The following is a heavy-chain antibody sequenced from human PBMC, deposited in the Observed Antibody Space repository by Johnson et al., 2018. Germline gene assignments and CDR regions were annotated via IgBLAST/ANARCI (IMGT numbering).Heavy chain of an antibody. J-gene: IGHJ6*02. CDR2: IIPIFGTA. CDR3: ARRNPNYHPHYYDGMDV. Sequence: VQLWESGAEVKKPGSSVKVSCKASGGTYSSYAISWVREAPGQGIEWMGGIIPIFGTAKYAQKFQGRVTITEDESTSTAYMELSSLSSEATAVYYCARRNPNYHPHYYDGMDVLCQGTTVTVSS. CDR1: GGTYSSYA. V-gene: IGHV1-69*01. D-gene: IGHD5-24*01.